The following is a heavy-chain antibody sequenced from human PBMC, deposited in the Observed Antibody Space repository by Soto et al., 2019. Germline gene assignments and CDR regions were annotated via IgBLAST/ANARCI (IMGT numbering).Heavy chain of an antibody. CDR3: ARRGYCSGGSCWDT. CDR2: IFPDDSDT. J-gene: IGHJ4*02. Sequence: ELQLVQSGAEVKKPGESLKISCKDSGNNFGRHWVGWVRQMPGKGLEWIGIIFPDDSDTTYSPSAQGQVIISADKSISTAYLQWSSLKTSDTAIYYCARRGYCSGGSCWDTWGQGTLVTVSS. CDR1: GNNFGRHW. V-gene: IGHV5-51*03. D-gene: IGHD2-15*01.